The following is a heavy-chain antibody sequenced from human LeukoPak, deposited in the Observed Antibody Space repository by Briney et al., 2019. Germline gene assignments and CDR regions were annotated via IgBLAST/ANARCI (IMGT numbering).Heavy chain of an antibody. J-gene: IGHJ6*03. V-gene: IGHV3-9*01. CDR1: GFTFDDYA. Sequence: GGSLRLSCVASGFTFDDYAMHWVRQVPGKGVEWVSGISWNSGGIDYADSVKGRSTISRDNSKNTLYLQMNSLRAEDTAVYYCARDLWGGAANMDVWGKGTTVTVSS. CDR2: ISWNSGGI. CDR3: ARDLWGGAANMDV. D-gene: IGHD3-10*01.